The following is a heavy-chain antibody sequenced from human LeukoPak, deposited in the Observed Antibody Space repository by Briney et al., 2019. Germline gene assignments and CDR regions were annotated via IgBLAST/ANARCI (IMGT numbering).Heavy chain of an antibody. J-gene: IGHJ6*03. V-gene: IGHV3-30*02. D-gene: IGHD6-19*01. Sequence: GGSLRLSCAASGFTFSNYGMHWVRRAPGKGLEWVAFIRYDGSNKYYADSVKGRFTISRDNSKNTLYLQMNSLRAEDTAVYYCAKDIAVAGSPYYYYYYTDVWGKGTTVTISS. CDR3: AKDIAVAGSPYYYYYYTDV. CDR2: IRYDGSNK. CDR1: GFTFSNYG.